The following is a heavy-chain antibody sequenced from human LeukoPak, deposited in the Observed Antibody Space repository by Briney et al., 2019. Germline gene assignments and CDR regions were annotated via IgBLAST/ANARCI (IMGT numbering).Heavy chain of an antibody. J-gene: IGHJ3*02. Sequence: GGSLRLSCADSGFTFSSYAMSWVRQAPGKGPEWVSVVSGSGSSTYYADSVKGRFTISRDNSRNTLYLQMNSLRAEDTAVYYCAKDLVAFDIWGQGTMVTVSS. V-gene: IGHV3-23*01. CDR3: AKDLVAFDI. CDR1: GFTFSSYA. CDR2: VSGSGSST.